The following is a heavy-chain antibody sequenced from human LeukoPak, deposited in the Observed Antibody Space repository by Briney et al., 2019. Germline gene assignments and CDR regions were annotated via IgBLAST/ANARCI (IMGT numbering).Heavy chain of an antibody. Sequence: SETLSLTCTVSGVSISSYYWSWIRQPPGKGLEWIGSIYTTGDTRYNPSLKSRVTISVDTSKNQFSLKLSSVTAADTAVYYCARATPVGGVRFDYWGQGTLVTVSS. D-gene: IGHD3-16*01. CDR3: ARATPVGGVRFDY. J-gene: IGHJ4*02. V-gene: IGHV4-4*09. CDR2: IYTTGDT. CDR1: GVSISSYY.